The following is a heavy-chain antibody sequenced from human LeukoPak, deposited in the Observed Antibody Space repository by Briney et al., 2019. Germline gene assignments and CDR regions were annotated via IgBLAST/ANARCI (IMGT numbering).Heavy chain of an antibody. V-gene: IGHV3-7*03. Sequence: GGSLRLSCAASGFTFSSYWMSWVRQAPGKGLEWVANIKQDVSEKYYVDSVKGRFTISRDNSKNTLYLQMNSLRAEDTAVYYCANSGRDYYDSSGYEYYFDYWGQGTLVTVSS. J-gene: IGHJ4*02. CDR2: IKQDVSEK. CDR1: GFTFSSYW. D-gene: IGHD3-22*01. CDR3: ANSGRDYYDSSGYEYYFDY.